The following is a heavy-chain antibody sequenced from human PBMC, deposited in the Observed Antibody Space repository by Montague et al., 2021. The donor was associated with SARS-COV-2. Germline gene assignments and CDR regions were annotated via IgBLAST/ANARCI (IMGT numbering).Heavy chain of an antibody. D-gene: IGHD2-21*02. V-gene: IGHV1-24*01. Sequence: SVKVSFKVSGYTLSGVSMHWVRQAPGKGLEWMGGFDPEDGETIYAQKFQGRVTMTEDTSTDTAYMELSSLRSEDSGVYYCATSRWSLLPEYRGQGTLVTVSS. CDR1: GYTLSGVS. CDR2: FDPEDGET. CDR3: ATSRWSLLPEY. J-gene: IGHJ4*02.